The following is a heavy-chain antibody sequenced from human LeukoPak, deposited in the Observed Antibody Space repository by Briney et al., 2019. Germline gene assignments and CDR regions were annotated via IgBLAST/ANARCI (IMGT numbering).Heavy chain of an antibody. D-gene: IGHD3-10*01. V-gene: IGHV4-31*03. CDR2: IYYSGST. CDR3: ARDTMADAFDI. CDR1: GGSISSGGYY. Sequence: PSETLSLTCTVSGGSISSGGYYWSWIRQHPGKGLEWIGYIYYSGSTYYTPSLTSRVTISLDTSKNQFSLKLSSVTAADTAVYYCARDTMADAFDIRGQGTMVTVSS. J-gene: IGHJ3*02.